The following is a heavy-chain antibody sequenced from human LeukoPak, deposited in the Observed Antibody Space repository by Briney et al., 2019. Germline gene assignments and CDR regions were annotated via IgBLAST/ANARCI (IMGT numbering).Heavy chain of an antibody. V-gene: IGHV3-7*03. D-gene: IGHD3-16*01. CDR3: ARGGGLDV. Sequence: TGGSLRLSCADSGITFSSYWMSWVRQAPGKGLEWVASINHNGNVNYYVDSVKGRFTISRDNAKNSLYLQMSNLRAEDTAVYFCARGGGLDVWGQGATVTVSS. J-gene: IGHJ6*02. CDR2: INHNGNVN. CDR1: GITFSSYW.